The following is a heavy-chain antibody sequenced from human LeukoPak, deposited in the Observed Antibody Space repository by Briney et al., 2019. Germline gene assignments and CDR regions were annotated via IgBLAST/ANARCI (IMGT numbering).Heavy chain of an antibody. CDR3: ARLWSSDY. Sequence: SETLSLTCAVYGGSFSGYYWSWIRQPPGKGLEWIGEIKHSGSTNYNPSLKSRVTISVDTSKNQFSLKLSSVTAADTAVYYCARLWSSDYWGQGTLVTVSS. CDR1: GGSFSGYY. V-gene: IGHV4-34*01. J-gene: IGHJ4*02. CDR2: IKHSGST. D-gene: IGHD3-3*01.